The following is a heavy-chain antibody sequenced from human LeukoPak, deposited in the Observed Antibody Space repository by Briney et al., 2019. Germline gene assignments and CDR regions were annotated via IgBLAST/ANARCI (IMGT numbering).Heavy chain of an antibody. J-gene: IGHJ4*02. D-gene: IGHD3-10*01. CDR3: ARLDASSAHFSGSFPDY. CDR1: GGSITNSDYF. CDR2: VDYSGRT. V-gene: IGHV4-39*01. Sequence: SETLSLTCTVSGGSITNSDYFWGWLRQPPGKGLDRIGNVDYSGRTHYNPSLMSRVTIYADNSKNQFSLRLSSVTAADTAVYYCARLDASSAHFSGSFPDYWGQGTLVTVSS.